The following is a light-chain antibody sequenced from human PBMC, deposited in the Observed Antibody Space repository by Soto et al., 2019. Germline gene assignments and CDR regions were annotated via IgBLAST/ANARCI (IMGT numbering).Light chain of an antibody. V-gene: IGKV1-39*01. Sequence: DIQMTQSPSSLSSSVGDIVTITCRASQSISSYLNWYQQKPGKAPKLLIYAASSLQSGVPSRFSGSGSGTDFTLTISSLQPEDFATYYCQQSYSTQFTFGPGTKVDIK. J-gene: IGKJ3*01. CDR2: AAS. CDR3: QQSYSTQFT. CDR1: QSISSY.